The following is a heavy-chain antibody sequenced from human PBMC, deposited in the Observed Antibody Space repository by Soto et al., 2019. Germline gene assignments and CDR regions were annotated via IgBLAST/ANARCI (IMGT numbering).Heavy chain of an antibody. D-gene: IGHD6-6*01. J-gene: IGHJ6*02. CDR3: AAERSSYTIYSSYGMDV. CDR2: IIPIFATS. Sequence: LGKVSANASSGTFSIYPIIVLRHSPLQGLEWMGGIIPIFATSNYAQKFHGRVTITSDESTSTAYMDLSSIRSEDTPVYYCAAERSSYTIYSSYGMDVWGQGTTVTVSS. CDR1: SGTFSIYP. V-gene: IGHV1-69*13.